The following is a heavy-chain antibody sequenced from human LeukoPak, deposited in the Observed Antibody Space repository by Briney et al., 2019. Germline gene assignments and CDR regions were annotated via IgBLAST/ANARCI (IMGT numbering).Heavy chain of an antibody. CDR1: GFTFDDYA. D-gene: IGHD6-6*01. V-gene: IGHV3-43D*04. CDR2: ISWNGGRT. CDR3: AKAATEYSSSWLDY. Sequence: PGGSLLLSCAASGFTFDDYAMHWVRQAPGKGLEWVSLISWNGGRTYYADSVKGRFTISRYNSKNSLYLQMNSLRAEDTALYYCAKAATEYSSSWLDYWGQGTLVTVSS. J-gene: IGHJ4*02.